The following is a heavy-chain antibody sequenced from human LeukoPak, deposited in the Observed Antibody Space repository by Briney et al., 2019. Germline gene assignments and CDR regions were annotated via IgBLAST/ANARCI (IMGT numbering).Heavy chain of an antibody. D-gene: IGHD4-23*01. Sequence: GGSLRLSCAASGFTFSSYGMHWVRQAPGKGLEWVAVIWYDGSNKHYADSVKGRFTISRDNSKNTLYLQMNSLRAEDTAVYYCAKDGGPAHLDAFDIWGQGTMVTVSS. CDR1: GFTFSSYG. V-gene: IGHV3-33*06. CDR3: AKDGGPAHLDAFDI. CDR2: IWYDGSNK. J-gene: IGHJ3*02.